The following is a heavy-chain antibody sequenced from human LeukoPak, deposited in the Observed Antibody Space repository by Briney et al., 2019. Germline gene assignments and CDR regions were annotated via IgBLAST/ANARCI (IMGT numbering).Heavy chain of an antibody. Sequence: SETLSLTCTVSGGSISSSSYYWGWIRQPPGKGLEWIGSIYYSGSTYYNPSLKSRVTISVDTSKNQFSLKLSSVTAADTAVYYCARNDYGDYIDHWGQGTLVTVSS. V-gene: IGHV4-39*01. CDR3: ARNDYGDYIDH. CDR1: GGSISSSSYY. CDR2: IYYSGST. J-gene: IGHJ4*02. D-gene: IGHD4-17*01.